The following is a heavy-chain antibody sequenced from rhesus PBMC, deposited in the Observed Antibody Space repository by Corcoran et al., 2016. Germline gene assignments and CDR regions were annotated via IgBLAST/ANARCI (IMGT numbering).Heavy chain of an antibody. Sequence: QVQLQGSGPGVVKPSETLSLTCAVSGGSISDNYRWSWIRQPPGKGLEGIGYIYGSSTTTNHNPSLKSRVTISKDTSKNQFSLKLRSVTAADTAVYYCARGGMDYWGQGVLVTVSS. CDR2: IYGSSTTT. V-gene: IGHV4S10*01. CDR3: ARGGMDY. CDR1: GGSISDNYR. D-gene: IGHD1-32*01. J-gene: IGHJ4*01.